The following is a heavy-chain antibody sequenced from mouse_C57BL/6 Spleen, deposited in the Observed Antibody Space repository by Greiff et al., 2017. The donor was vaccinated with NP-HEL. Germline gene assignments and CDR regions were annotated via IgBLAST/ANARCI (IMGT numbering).Heavy chain of an antibody. Sequence: EVHLVESGPGLVKPSQSLSLTCSVTGYSITSGYYWNWIRQFPGNKLEWMGYISYDGSNNYNPSLKNRISITRDTSKNQFFLKLNSVTTEDTATYYCARDRDSSGPHYYAMDYWGQGTSVTVSS. CDR1: GYSITSGYY. CDR2: ISYDGSN. J-gene: IGHJ4*01. V-gene: IGHV3-6*01. D-gene: IGHD3-2*02. CDR3: ARDRDSSGPHYYAMDY.